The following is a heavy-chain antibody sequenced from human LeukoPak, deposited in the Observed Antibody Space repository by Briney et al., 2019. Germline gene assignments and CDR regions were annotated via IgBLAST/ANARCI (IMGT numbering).Heavy chain of an antibody. J-gene: IGHJ4*02. CDR2: INHSGST. CDR3: ARGRIAAAADDY. V-gene: IGHV4-34*01. Sequence: SETLSLTCAVYGGSFSGYYWSWIRQPPGKGLEWIGEINHSGSTNYNPSLKSRATISVDTSKNQFSLKLSSVTAADTAVYYCARGRIAAAADDYWGQGTLDTVSS. D-gene: IGHD6-13*01. CDR1: GGSFSGYY.